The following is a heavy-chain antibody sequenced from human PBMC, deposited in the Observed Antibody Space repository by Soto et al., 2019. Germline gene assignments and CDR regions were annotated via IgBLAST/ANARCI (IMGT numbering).Heavy chain of an antibody. V-gene: IGHV3-33*01. CDR3: AREGKQIAPDDYYYYGMDV. CDR1: GFTFSSYG. D-gene: IGHD6-6*01. CDR2: IWYDGSNK. J-gene: IGHJ6*02. Sequence: PXGSLRLSCAASGFTFSSYGMHWVRQAPGKGLEWVAVIWYDGSNKYYADSVKGRFTISRDNSKNTLYLQMNSLRAEDTAVYYCAREGKQIAPDDYYYYGMDVWGQGTTVTV.